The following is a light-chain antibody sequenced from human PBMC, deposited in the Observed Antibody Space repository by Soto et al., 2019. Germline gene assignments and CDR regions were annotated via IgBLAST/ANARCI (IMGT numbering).Light chain of an antibody. CDR3: QQRSNWPLT. V-gene: IGKV3-11*01. J-gene: IGKJ4*01. CDR2: DAS. CDR1: QTVGSY. Sequence: ETVLTQSPATLSLSPGERATLSCRASQTVGSYLSWYQQKPGQAPRLLIYDASNRATCIPARFSGSGSGTDFTLTISSLEPEDFAVYYCQQRSNWPLTFGRGTKVESK.